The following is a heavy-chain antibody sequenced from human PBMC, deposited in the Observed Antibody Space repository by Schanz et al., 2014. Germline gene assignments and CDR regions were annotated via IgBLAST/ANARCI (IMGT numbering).Heavy chain of an antibody. J-gene: IGHJ4*02. V-gene: IGHV1-46*03. CDR2: INTSGGST. CDR1: GGTFSSFA. CDR3: ARDGVNAAAGGNY. D-gene: IGHD6-13*01. Sequence: VQLVQSGAEVKKPGSSVKVSCKASGGTFSSFAIFWVRQAPGQGLEWMGMINTSGGSTTYAQKFQGRVTMTRDTSTRTVYMKLSSLRSEDTAVYYCARDGVNAAAGGNYWGQGTLVTVSS.